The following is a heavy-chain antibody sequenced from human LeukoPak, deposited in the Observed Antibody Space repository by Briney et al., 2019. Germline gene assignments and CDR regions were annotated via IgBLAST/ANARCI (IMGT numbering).Heavy chain of an antibody. Sequence: GGSLRLSCAASGFTFSNYWMSWVRQAPGKGLEWLANINQDGSEMYYVDSVKGRFTISRDNGKNSLYLQINSLRADDTAVYYCARDRGSMIVEQTPTWYFDLGGRGPLVTVSS. V-gene: IGHV3-7*01. D-gene: IGHD3-22*01. CDR1: GFTFSNYW. CDR2: INQDGSEM. J-gene: IGHJ2*01. CDR3: ARDRGSMIVEQTPTWYFDL.